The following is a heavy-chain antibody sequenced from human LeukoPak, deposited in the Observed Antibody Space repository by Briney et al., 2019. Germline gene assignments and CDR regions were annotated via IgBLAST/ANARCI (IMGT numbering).Heavy chain of an antibody. D-gene: IGHD3-22*01. CDR3: AREPYYYDSSGHDY. V-gene: IGHV3-7*01. CDR2: IKQDGSDK. Sequence: GGSLRLSCLTSGFTFSTNAMSRVRRAPGKGLEWVANIKQDGSDKYYVDSVKGRFTISRDNAKNSLYLQMNSLRAEDTAVYYCAREPYYYDSSGHDYWGQGTLVTVSS. J-gene: IGHJ4*02. CDR1: GFTFSTNA.